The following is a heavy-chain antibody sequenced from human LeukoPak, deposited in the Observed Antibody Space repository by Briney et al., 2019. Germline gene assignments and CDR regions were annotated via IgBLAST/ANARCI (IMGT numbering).Heavy chain of an antibody. D-gene: IGHD3-10*01. J-gene: IGHJ4*02. CDR2: ISYDGSNK. CDR3: AREGGDLFRRGVRTYYFDY. Sequence: GGSLRLSCAASGFTFSSYAMHWVRQAPGKGLEWVAVISYDGSNKYYADSVKGRFTISRDNSKNTLYLQMNSLRAEDTAVYYCAREGGDLFRRGVRTYYFDYWGQGTLVTVSS. V-gene: IGHV3-30-3*01. CDR1: GFTFSSYA.